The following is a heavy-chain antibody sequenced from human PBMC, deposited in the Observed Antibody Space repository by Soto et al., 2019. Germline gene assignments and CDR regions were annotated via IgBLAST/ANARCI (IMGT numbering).Heavy chain of an antibody. CDR1: GGTFSSYA. CDR2: IIPIFGTA. Sequence: ASVKVSCKASGGTFSSYAISWVRQAPGQGLEWMGGIIPIFGTANYAQKFQGRVTITADESTSTAYMELSSLRSEDTAVYYCASVVGATLDDAFDIWGQGTMVTVSS. V-gene: IGHV1-69*13. D-gene: IGHD1-26*01. J-gene: IGHJ3*02. CDR3: ASVVGATLDDAFDI.